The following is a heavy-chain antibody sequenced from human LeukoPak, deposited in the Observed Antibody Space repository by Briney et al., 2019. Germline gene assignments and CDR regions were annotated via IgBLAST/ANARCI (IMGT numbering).Heavy chain of an antibody. J-gene: IGHJ4*02. V-gene: IGHV4-59*08. CDR1: GGSVSSDY. CDR3: ARHPFSSPFDY. CDR2: IYHTGNS. D-gene: IGHD2/OR15-2a*01. Sequence: TSETLSLTCTVSGGSVSSDYWSWIRQPPGKGLEWIGYIYHTGNSDYNPSLKSRATISLDTSKNQFSLKLTSVTAADTAVYFCARHPFSSPFDYWGQGTLVTVSS.